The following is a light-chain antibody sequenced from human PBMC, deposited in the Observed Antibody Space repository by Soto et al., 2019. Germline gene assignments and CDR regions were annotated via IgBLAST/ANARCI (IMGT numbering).Light chain of an antibody. CDR3: QQLNL. J-gene: IGKJ4*01. V-gene: IGKV1-13*02. CDR2: DAS. CDR1: QGIGSA. Sequence: AIQLTQSPSSLSASVGDRVTITCRASQGIGSALAWYQQKPGKAPKLLIYDASSLESGVPSRCSGSGSGTDFTLTISSLQPEDFATYYCQQLNLLGGGTKVDIX.